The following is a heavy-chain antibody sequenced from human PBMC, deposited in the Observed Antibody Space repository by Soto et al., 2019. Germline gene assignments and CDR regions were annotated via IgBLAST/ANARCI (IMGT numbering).Heavy chain of an antibody. J-gene: IGHJ4*02. V-gene: IGHV3-23*01. CDR3: AIDRDGGY. D-gene: IGHD3-3*01. Sequence: EVRLSESGGGLVQPGESLRLSCAASGFNFSIYTMIWVRQAPGKGLEWVSGISATTGNTYYTDSVKGRFTISRDNFENTLFLQMNKLIAEDTALYYCAIDRDGGYWGQGTLVTVSS. CDR1: GFNFSIYT. CDR2: ISATTGNT.